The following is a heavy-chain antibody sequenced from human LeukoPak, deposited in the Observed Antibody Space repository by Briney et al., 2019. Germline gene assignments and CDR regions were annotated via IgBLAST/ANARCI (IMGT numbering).Heavy chain of an antibody. V-gene: IGHV3-33*01. Sequence: GGSLRLSCAASGFTFSSYGMHWVRQAPGKGLEWVAVIWYDGSDKYYADSVKGRFTISRDNSKNTLYLQMNSLRAEDTAVYYCARYAEYAVSTPCYRGQGTLVTVSA. D-gene: IGHD2-8*01. J-gene: IGHJ4*02. CDR3: ARYAEYAVSTPCY. CDR2: IWYDGSDK. CDR1: GFTFSSYG.